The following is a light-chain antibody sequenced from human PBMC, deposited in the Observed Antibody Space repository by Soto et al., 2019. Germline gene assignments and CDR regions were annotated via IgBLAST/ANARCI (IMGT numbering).Light chain of an antibody. CDR1: QSVSSN. J-gene: IGKJ1*01. CDR3: QQYNNWPRT. V-gene: IGKV3-15*01. CDR2: GAS. Sequence: EIVMTQSPATLSVSPGERATLSCRASQSVSSNLAWYQQKPGQAPRRLIYGASTRATGLPAGFSGSGSGTEFTLTISSLQSEDFAVYYCQQYNNWPRTFGQGTKVEIK.